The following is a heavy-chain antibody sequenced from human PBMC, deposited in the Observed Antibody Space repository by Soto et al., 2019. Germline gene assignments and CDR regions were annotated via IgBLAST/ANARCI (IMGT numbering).Heavy chain of an antibody. CDR2: IYCDDDK. D-gene: IGHD6-19*01. CDR3: SHIVVAGLGYYFDY. V-gene: IGHV2-5*02. CDR1: GFSLSTTRVA. J-gene: IGHJ4*02. Sequence: QITLKESGPTLVKPTQTLTLTCTFSGFSLSTTRVAVGWIRQPPGKALEWLALIYCDDDKRYSPFLKSRLTNTKDTSKNQVVLTMTNMDPVDTATYYCSHIVVAGLGYYFDYWGQGTLVTVSS.